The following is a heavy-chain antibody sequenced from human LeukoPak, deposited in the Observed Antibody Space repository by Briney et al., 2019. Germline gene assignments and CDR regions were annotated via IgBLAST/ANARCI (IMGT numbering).Heavy chain of an antibody. D-gene: IGHD6-19*01. CDR3: VRYRSGSNRFDY. CDR2: MYYSENT. CDR1: GDSIGGKTYS. J-gene: IGHJ4*02. V-gene: IGHV4-39*01. Sequence: SETLSLTCTVSGDSIGGKTYSWGWVRQPPGKGLEWIGYMYYSENTYYNPSLKSRVTISVNTSRIRFSLKLSSVTAADTAVYYCVRYRSGSNRFDYWGQGTLVTVSS.